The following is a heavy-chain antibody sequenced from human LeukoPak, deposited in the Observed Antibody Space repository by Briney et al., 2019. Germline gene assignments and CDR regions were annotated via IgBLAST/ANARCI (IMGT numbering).Heavy chain of an antibody. D-gene: IGHD4-11*01. V-gene: IGHV1-69*05. CDR1: GGTFSSYA. CDR3: VRSTYSMTTSNYYYMDV. Sequence: SVKVSCKASGGTFSSYAISWVRQAPGQGLEWMGGIIPIFGTANYAQKFQGRVTITTDESTSTAYMELSSLRSEDTAVYYCVRSTYSMTTSNYYYMDVWGKGTTVTVSS. J-gene: IGHJ6*03. CDR2: IIPIFGTA.